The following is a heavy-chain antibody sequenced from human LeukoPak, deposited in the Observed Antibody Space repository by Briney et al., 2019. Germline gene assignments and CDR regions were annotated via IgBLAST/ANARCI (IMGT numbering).Heavy chain of an antibody. CDR1: GFTFSDYY. V-gene: IGHV3-11*01. J-gene: IGHJ4*02. D-gene: IGHD6-19*01. CDR3: ARDVRKWLISEYYFDY. CDR2: ISSSGSTI. Sequence: GGSLRLSCAASGFTFSDYYMSWIRQAPGKGLEWVSYISSSGSTIYYADSVKGRFTISRDNAKNSPYLQMNSLRAEDTAVYYCARDVRKWLISEYYFDYWGQGTLVTVSS.